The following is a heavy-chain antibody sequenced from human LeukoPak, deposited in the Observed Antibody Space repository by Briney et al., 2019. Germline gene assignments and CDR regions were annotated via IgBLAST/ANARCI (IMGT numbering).Heavy chain of an antibody. Sequence: GGSLRLSCTASGFTFSNYAMTWVRQAPGKGLEWVGFIRNKANGGTADYAASVKGRFTISRDDSKTIAYLQMNSLKTEDTAVYFCSRAYSTGWLGINDYWGQGTLVTVSS. CDR2: IRNKANGGTA. CDR3: SRAYSTGWLGINDY. J-gene: IGHJ4*02. D-gene: IGHD6-19*01. CDR1: GFTFSNYA. V-gene: IGHV3-49*04.